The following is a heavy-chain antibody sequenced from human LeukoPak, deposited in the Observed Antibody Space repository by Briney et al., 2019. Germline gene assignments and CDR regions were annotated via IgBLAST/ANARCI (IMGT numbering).Heavy chain of an antibody. Sequence: SETLSLTCAVSGVSISSRNWWSWVRQPPGKGLEWIGEIYHSGSINYNPSLKSRVTISVDKSKNQLSLRLPSVTAADTAVYYCARDNGAIRAYYYHGMDVWGQGTTVTVSS. CDR3: ARDNGAIRAYYYHGMDV. V-gene: IGHV4-4*02. CDR2: IYHSGSI. J-gene: IGHJ6*02. CDR1: GVSISSRNW. D-gene: IGHD2-8*01.